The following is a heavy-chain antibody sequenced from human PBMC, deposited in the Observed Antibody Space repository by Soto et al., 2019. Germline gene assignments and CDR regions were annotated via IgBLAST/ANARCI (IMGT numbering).Heavy chain of an antibody. V-gene: IGHV4-30-4*01. Sequence: PSETLSLTCTVSGGSISSGDYYWSWIRQPPGKGLEWIGYIYYSGSTYYNPSLKSRVTISVDTSKNQFSLKLSSVTAADTAVYYCAREGIVATDSDYWGQGTLVTVSS. CDR3: AREGIVATDSDY. D-gene: IGHD5-12*01. CDR2: IYYSGST. CDR1: GGSISSGDYY. J-gene: IGHJ4*02.